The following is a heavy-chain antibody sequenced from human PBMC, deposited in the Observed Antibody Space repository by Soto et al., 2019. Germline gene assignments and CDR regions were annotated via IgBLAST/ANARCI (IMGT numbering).Heavy chain of an antibody. CDR2: IDWDDDK. V-gene: IGHV2-70*11. Sequence: SGPTLVKPTQTLTLTCTFSGFSLSTSGMCVSWIRQPPGKALEWLARIDWDDDKYYSTSLKTRLTISKDTSKNQVVLTMTNMDPVDTATYYCARIRVFRLGNYYMDVWGKGTTVTVSS. J-gene: IGHJ6*03. CDR1: GFSLSTSGMC. CDR3: ARIRVFRLGNYYMDV. D-gene: IGHD3-3*01.